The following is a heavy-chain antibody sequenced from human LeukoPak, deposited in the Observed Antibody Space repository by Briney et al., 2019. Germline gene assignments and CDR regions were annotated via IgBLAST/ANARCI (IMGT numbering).Heavy chain of an antibody. J-gene: IGHJ4*02. CDR2: IKRDGSAT. CDR1: GFTFSSYL. V-gene: IGHV3-74*01. D-gene: IGHD6-19*01. Sequence: GGSLRLSCAPSGFTFSSYLMHWVRQAPGKGLVCVSRIKRDGSATSNADSVKGRFTISRDNAKNTLYLQMNSLRAEDTAVYYCARSNSSGWYYFDYWGQGTLVTVSS. CDR3: ARSNSSGWYYFDY.